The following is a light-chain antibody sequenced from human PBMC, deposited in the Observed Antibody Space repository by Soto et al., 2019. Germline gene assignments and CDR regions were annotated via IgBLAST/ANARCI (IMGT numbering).Light chain of an antibody. CDR2: GAS. V-gene: IGKV3-20*01. CDR3: QQYGSSPTYT. CDR1: HIVSSSY. Sequence: EIVLTQSPGTLSLSPGERATLSCRASHIVSSSYLAWYQQKPGQAPRLLIYGASSRATGIPDRFSGSGSGTDFTLTISRLEPEDFAVYYCQQYGSSPTYTFGQGTRLEIK. J-gene: IGKJ2*01.